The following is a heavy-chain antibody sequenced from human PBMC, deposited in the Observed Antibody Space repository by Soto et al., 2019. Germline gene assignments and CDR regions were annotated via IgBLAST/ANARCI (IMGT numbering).Heavy chain of an antibody. V-gene: IGHV4-39*01. J-gene: IGHJ6*02. Sequence: SETLSLTCTVSGGSISSSSYDWGWIRQPPXKGLEWIGSIYYSGSTYYNPSLKSRVTISVDTSKNQFSLKLSSVTAADTAVYYCARSLSHTIFGVVTPYYYYGMDVWGQGTTVTVSS. CDR2: IYYSGST. D-gene: IGHD3-3*01. CDR1: GGSISSSSYD. CDR3: ARSLSHTIFGVVTPYYYYGMDV.